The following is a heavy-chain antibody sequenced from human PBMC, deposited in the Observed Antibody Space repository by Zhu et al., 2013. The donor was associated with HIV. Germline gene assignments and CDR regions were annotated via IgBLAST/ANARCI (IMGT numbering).Heavy chain of an antibody. Sequence: QVQLVQSGAEVKKPGASVKLSCKASGYSFTSHYIHWLREAPGQGLEWMGVINPSGGRTNYAQSFQGRVTMTTDTSSTTVYMEMRSVTSADTAVYFCARVLYPDCYVTSCYTGYFDSWGPEPWSPSPQ. V-gene: IGHV1-46*01. J-gene: IGHJ4*01. CDR3: ARVLYPDCYVTSCYTGYFDS. CDR2: INPSGGRT. CDR1: GYSFTSHY. D-gene: IGHD2-2*02.